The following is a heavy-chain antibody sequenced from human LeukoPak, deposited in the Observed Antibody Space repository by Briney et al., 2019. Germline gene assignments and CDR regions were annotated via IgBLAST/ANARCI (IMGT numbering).Heavy chain of an antibody. Sequence: ASVNVSCKASGYTFTGYYMHWVRQAPGQGLEWIGWINPNSGGTNYAQKLQGRVTMTRDTSISTAYMELSRLRSDDTAVYYCARLHGKHNAFDIWGQGTMVTVSS. CDR2: INPNSGGT. CDR1: GYTFTGYY. CDR3: ARLHGKHNAFDI. V-gene: IGHV1-2*02. J-gene: IGHJ3*02. D-gene: IGHD2-21*01.